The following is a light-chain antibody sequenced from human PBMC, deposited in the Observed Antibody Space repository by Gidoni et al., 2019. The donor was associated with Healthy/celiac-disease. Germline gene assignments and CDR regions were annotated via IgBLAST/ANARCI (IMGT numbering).Light chain of an antibody. CDR1: KLGDKY. V-gene: IGLV3-1*01. CDR3: QAWDSSTVV. CDR2: QDS. J-gene: IGLJ2*01. Sequence: SYELTQPPSVSVSPGQTASITCSGDKLGDKYACWYQQKPGQSPVLVIYQDSKRPSGIPERFSGSISGNTATLTISGTQAMDEADYYCQAWDSSTVVFGGGTKLPVL.